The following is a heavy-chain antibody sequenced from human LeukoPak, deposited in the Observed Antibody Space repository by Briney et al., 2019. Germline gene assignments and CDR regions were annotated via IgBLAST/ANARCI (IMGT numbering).Heavy chain of an antibody. V-gene: IGHV5-51*01. Sequence: PGESLKISCKGSGYNFTNYWVGWVCQMPEKGLEWMGFIYPGDSDTRYGPSFQGRVTISADKSISTAFLQWSSLKASDTAMYYCARLEVTYSVSPFDYWGQGTLVTVSS. CDR3: ARLEVTYSVSPFDY. D-gene: IGHD5-18*01. CDR2: IYPGDSDT. J-gene: IGHJ4*02. CDR1: GYNFTNYW.